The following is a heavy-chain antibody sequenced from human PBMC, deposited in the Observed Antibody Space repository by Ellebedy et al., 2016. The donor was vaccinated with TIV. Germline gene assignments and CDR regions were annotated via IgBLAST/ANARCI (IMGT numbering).Heavy chain of an antibody. J-gene: IGHJ4*02. Sequence: ASVKVSCKASGYTFTSFGISWLRQAPGQGLEWMGWISAYNGNTKYTQTVQGRVTMTTDTPTSTGYMELRSLRSDDTAVYYCARVLGLPDRDETTCSPPPPLDYWGQGTLVTVSS. V-gene: IGHV1-18*04. CDR3: ARVLGLPDRDETTCSPPPPLDY. CDR2: ISAYNGNT. CDR1: GYTFTSFG. D-gene: IGHD3/OR15-3a*01.